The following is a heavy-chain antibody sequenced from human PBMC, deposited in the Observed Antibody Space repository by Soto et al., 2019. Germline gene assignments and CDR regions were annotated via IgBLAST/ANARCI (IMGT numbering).Heavy chain of an antibody. CDR2: ISYDGSNK. CDR1: GFTVSSNY. Sequence: SGFTVSSNYMSWVRQAPGKGLEWVAVISYDGSNKYYADSVKGRFTISRDNSKNTLYLQMNSLRAEDTAVYYCAKDQGGDPYYYYMDVWAKGPRSPSP. J-gene: IGHJ6*03. CDR3: AKDQGGDPYYYYMDV. D-gene: IGHD3-10*01. V-gene: IGHV3-30*18.